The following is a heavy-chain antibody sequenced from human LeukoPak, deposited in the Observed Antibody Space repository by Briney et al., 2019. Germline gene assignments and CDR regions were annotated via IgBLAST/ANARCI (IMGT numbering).Heavy chain of an antibody. J-gene: IGHJ4*02. CDR3: ARVSFVMDYDY. CDR1: GFTFSSYS. CDR2: ISSSSSYI. Sequence: GGSLRLSCAASGFTFSSYSMNWVRQAPGKGLEWVSSISSSSSYIYYADSVKGRFTISRDNAKNSLCLQMNSLRAEDTAVYYCARVSFVMDYDYWGQGTLVTVSS. D-gene: IGHD2-21*01. V-gene: IGHV3-21*01.